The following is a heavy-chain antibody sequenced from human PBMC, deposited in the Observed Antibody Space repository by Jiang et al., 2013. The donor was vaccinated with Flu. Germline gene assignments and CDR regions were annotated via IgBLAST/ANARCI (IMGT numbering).Heavy chain of an antibody. V-gene: IGHV1-18*01. CDR2: ISAYNGNT. Sequence: GYTFTSYGISWVRQAPGQGLEWMGWISAYNGNTNYAQKLQGRVTMTTDTSTSTAYMELRSLRSDDTAVYYCARVRRDEWELLSDDAFDIWGQGTMVTVSS. CDR3: ARVRRDEWELLSDDAFDI. J-gene: IGHJ3*02. CDR1: GYTFTSYG. D-gene: IGHD1-26*01.